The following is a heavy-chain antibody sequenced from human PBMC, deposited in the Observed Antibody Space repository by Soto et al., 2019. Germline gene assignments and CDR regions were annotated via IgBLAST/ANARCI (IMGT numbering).Heavy chain of an antibody. CDR3: ARDPAWGSLDY. J-gene: IGHJ4*02. V-gene: IGHV3-7*01. D-gene: IGHD7-27*01. Sequence: EAQLVESGGGLVQPGGSLRLSCPASGFTFSSSWMSWVRQAPGKRLEWVADINHVGSEILYVDSVKGRFTVSRDNTKNSVYLQMNSLRVEDTALYYCARDPAWGSLDYWGLGTLVTVSS. CDR1: GFTFSSSW. CDR2: INHVGSEI.